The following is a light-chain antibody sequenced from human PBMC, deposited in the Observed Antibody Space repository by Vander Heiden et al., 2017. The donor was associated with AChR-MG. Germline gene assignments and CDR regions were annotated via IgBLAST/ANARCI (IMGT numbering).Light chain of an antibody. CDR1: KLGDKY. CDR2: QHN. Sequence: SYELTQPHSVSVSPGQTASITCSGDKLGDKYACWYQQKPGQSPVLVIYQHNKRPSGIPERFSGSISGNTATLTISGTQAMDEADYYCQAWDITTQVVFGGGTKL. J-gene: IGLJ2*01. CDR3: QAWDITTQVV. V-gene: IGLV3-1*01.